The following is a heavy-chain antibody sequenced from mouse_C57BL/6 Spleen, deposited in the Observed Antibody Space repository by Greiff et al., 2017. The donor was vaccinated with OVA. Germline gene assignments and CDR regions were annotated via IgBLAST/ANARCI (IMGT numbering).Heavy chain of an antibody. CDR1: GYSITSGYY. V-gene: IGHV3-6*01. J-gene: IGHJ3*01. CDR2: ISYDGSN. D-gene: IGHD1-1*01. Sequence: EVQLVESGPGLVKPSQSLSLTCSVTGYSITSGYYWNWIRQFPGNKLEWMGYISYDGSNNYNPSLKNRISITRDTSKNQFFLKLNSVTTEDTATYYCAKGRGSPFAYWGQGTLVTVSA. CDR3: AKGRGSPFAY.